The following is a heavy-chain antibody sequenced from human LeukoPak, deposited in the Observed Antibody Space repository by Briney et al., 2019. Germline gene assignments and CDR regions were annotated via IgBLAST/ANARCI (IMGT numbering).Heavy chain of an antibody. V-gene: IGHV1-8*01. Sequence: ASVKVSCKASGYTFTSYDINWVRQATGQGLEWMGWMNPNSGNTGYAQKFQGRVTMTRNTSISTAYMELSSQRSEDTAVYYCARGRRMVRGVSRSYYFDYWGQGTLVTVSS. CDR2: MNPNSGNT. CDR1: GYTFTSYD. D-gene: IGHD3-10*01. CDR3: ARGRRMVRGVSRSYYFDY. J-gene: IGHJ4*02.